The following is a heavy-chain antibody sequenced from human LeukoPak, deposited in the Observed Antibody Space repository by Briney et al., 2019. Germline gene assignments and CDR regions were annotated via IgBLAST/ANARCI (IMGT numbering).Heavy chain of an antibody. V-gene: IGHV1-24*01. CDR3: ADLWFGELFAEYFQH. Sequence: GASVKVSCKVSGYTLTELSMHWVRQAPGKGLEWMGGFDPEDGETIYAQKLQGRVTMTTDTSTSTAYMELRSLRSDDTAVYYCADLWFGELFAEYFQHWGQGTLVTVSS. CDR2: FDPEDGET. D-gene: IGHD3-10*01. CDR1: GYTLTELS. J-gene: IGHJ1*01.